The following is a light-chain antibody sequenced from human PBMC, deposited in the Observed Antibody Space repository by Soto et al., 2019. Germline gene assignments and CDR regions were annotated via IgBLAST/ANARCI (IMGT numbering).Light chain of an antibody. J-gene: IGKJ1*01. CDR3: QQYDSSPWT. CDR2: GAS. Sequence: EIVLTQSPGTLSLSPGEIATLSCRASQSVSSSYLAWYQQKPGQAPRLLIYGASSRATGIPDRFSGSGSGTDFTLNISRLEPEDFAVYYCQQYDSSPWTFGQGTKVEIK. V-gene: IGKV3-20*01. CDR1: QSVSSSY.